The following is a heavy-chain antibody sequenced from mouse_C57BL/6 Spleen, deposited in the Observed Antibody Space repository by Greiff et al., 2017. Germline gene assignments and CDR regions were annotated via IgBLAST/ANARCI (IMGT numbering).Heavy chain of an antibody. V-gene: IGHV1-64*01. CDR1: GYTFTSYW. D-gene: IGHD1-1*01. CDR3: TKSYYGSTLDY. Sequence: QVHVKQPGAELVKPGASVKLSCKASGYTFTSYWMHWVKQRPGQGLEWIGMIHPNSGSTNYNEKFKSKATLTVDKSSSTAYMELRSLTSEDSAVYYCTKSYYGSTLDYWGQGTTLTVAS. J-gene: IGHJ2*01. CDR2: IHPNSGST.